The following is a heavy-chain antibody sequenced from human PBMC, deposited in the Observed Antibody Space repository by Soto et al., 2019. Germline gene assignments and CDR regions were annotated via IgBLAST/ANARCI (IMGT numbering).Heavy chain of an antibody. D-gene: IGHD3-9*01. Sequence: QVQLQESGPGLVKPSETLSLTCTVSGGSVSSGSYYWSWIRQPPGKGLEWIGYIYYSGSTNYNPSLKSRVTISVDTSKNQFSLKLSSVTAADTAVYYCARVRYGIFDYWGQGTLVTVSS. CDR1: GGSVSSGSYY. CDR2: IYYSGST. J-gene: IGHJ4*02. V-gene: IGHV4-61*01. CDR3: ARVRYGIFDY.